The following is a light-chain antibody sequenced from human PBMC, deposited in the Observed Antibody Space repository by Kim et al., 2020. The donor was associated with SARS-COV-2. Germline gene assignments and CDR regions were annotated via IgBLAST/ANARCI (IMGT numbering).Light chain of an antibody. CDR3: QQYNNWPPYT. J-gene: IGKJ2*01. V-gene: IGKV3-15*01. CDR1: QSVSSN. Sequence: SPGEEATLSCRASQSVSSNLAWYQQKPGQAPRLLIYGASTRATGIPARFSGSGSGTEFTLTISSLQSEDFAVYYCQQYNNWPPYTFGQGTKLEI. CDR2: GAS.